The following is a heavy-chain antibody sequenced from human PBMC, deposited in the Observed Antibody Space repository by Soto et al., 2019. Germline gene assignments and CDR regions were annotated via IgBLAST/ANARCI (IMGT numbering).Heavy chain of an antibody. CDR3: ARGVVAATNGVYFDY. V-gene: IGHV4-39*01. D-gene: IGHD2-15*01. CDR1: GGSISSSSYY. CDR2: IYYSGST. J-gene: IGHJ4*02. Sequence: SETLSLTCTVSGGSISSSSYYWGWIRQPPGKGLEWIGSIYYSGSTYYNPSLKSRVTISVDTSKNQFSLKLSSVTAADTAVYYCARGVVAATNGVYFDYWGQGTLVTVSS.